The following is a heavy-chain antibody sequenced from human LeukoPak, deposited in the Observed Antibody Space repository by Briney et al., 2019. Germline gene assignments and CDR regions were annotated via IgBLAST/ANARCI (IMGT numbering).Heavy chain of an antibody. CDR3: AREYGGNWDY. Sequence: KPSETLSLTCTVSGGSISSYYWSWIRQPPGKGLEWIGYIYHSGSTNYNPSLKSRVTISVDTSKNQFSLKLNSVTAADTAVYYCAREYGGNWDYWGQGTLVTVSS. V-gene: IGHV4-59*12. CDR2: IYHSGST. CDR1: GGSISSYY. J-gene: IGHJ4*02. D-gene: IGHD4-23*01.